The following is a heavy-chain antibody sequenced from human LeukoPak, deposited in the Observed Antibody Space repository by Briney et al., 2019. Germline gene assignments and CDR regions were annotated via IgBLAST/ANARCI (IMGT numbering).Heavy chain of an antibody. CDR1: GFTFSSYG. V-gene: IGHV3-23*01. J-gene: IGHJ3*02. CDR3: AKVHSSGWYRIPFDAFDI. D-gene: IGHD6-19*01. Sequence: GGSLRLSCAASGFTFSSYGMSWVRQAPGKGLEWVSAISGSGGSTYYADSVKGRFTISRDNSKNTLYLQMNSLRAEDTAVYYCAKVHSSGWYRIPFDAFDIWGQGTMVTVSS. CDR2: ISGSGGST.